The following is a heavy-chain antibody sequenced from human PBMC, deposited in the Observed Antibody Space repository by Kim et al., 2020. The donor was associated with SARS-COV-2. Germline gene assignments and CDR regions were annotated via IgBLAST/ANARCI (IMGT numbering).Heavy chain of an antibody. J-gene: IGHJ2*01. CDR2: ISSSGSTI. V-gene: IGHV3-48*03. Sequence: GGSLRLSCAASGFTFSSYEMNWVRQAPGKGLEWVSYISSSGSTIYYADSVKGRFTISRDNAKNSLYLQMNSLRAEDTAVYYCARLRGHYYDSSGGWYFDLWGRGTLVTVSS. D-gene: IGHD3-22*01. CDR1: GFTFSSYE. CDR3: ARLRGHYYDSSGGWYFDL.